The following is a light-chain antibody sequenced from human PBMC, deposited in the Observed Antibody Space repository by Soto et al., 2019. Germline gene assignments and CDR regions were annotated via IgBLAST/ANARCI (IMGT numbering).Light chain of an antibody. J-gene: IGKJ3*01. Sequence: DIQMTQSPSFVSASLGDRVTLTCRASQYISIWLAWYQQRLGEAPRLLIFSASTLKNGVPARFSGSGSGTDGTLTSSGLQPEDVATYDCQQGRTSPLSCGPGTKG. CDR1: QYISIW. CDR2: SAS. CDR3: QQGRTSPLS. V-gene: IGKV1D-12*01.